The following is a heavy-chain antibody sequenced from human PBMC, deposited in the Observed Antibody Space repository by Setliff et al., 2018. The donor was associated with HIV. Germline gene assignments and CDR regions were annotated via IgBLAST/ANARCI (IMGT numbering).Heavy chain of an antibody. CDR3: ATHYGSGSYYNY. J-gene: IGHJ4*02. D-gene: IGHD3-10*01. CDR2: IYYGGNT. CDR1: GGSISSSSYY. Sequence: SETLSLTCTVSGGSISSSSYYWGWIRQPPGKGLEWIGTIYYGGNTYSNPSLRSRLSISLDTSKNQFSLELYSVTAADTAVYYCATHYGSGSYYNYWGQGMLVTVSS. V-gene: IGHV4-39*01.